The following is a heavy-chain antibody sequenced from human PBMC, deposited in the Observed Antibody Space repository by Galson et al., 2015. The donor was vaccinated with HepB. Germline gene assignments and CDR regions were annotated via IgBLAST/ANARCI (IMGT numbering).Heavy chain of an antibody. D-gene: IGHD6-19*01. CDR1: GFTFSSYG. V-gene: IGHV3-33*08. CDR2: IWYDGSNK. J-gene: IGHJ4*02. Sequence: SLRLSCAASGFTFSSYGMHWVRQAPGKGPEWVAVIWYDGSNKYYADSVKGRFTISRDNSKNTLYLQMNSLRAEDTAVYYCARGDSSGWYGVDYWGQGTLVTVSS. CDR3: ARGDSSGWYGVDY.